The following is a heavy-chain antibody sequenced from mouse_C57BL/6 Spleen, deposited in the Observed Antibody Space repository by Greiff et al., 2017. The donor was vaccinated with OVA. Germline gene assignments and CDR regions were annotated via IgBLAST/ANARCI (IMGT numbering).Heavy chain of an antibody. CDR2: ILPGSGGT. D-gene: IGHD1-1*02. J-gene: IGHJ1*03. Sequence: QVQLQQSGAELMKPGASVKLSCTATGYTFTGYWIEWVKQRPEHGLEWIGEILPGSGGTNYTEKFKGKATFTADTSSNTAYLQLSSLTTEDSAILYCARAWYIRGYRGVWGTGTTVSVSS. V-gene: IGHV1-9*01. CDR1: GYTFTGYW. CDR3: ARAWYIRGYRGV.